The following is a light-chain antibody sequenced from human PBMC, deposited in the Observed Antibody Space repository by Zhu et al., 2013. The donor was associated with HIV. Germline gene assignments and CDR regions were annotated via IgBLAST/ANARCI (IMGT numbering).Light chain of an antibody. Sequence: QSVLTQPPSVSAAPGQKVSISCSGSSSNIGNNYVSWFQHLPGTAPKLLIYDNNKRPSGIPDRFSGSKSGTSATLVITGLQTGDEADYFCATWDDTLRVGVFGGGTELTVL. CDR3: ATWDDTLRVGV. V-gene: IGLV1-51*01. CDR2: DNN. CDR1: SSNIGNNY. J-gene: IGLJ3*02.